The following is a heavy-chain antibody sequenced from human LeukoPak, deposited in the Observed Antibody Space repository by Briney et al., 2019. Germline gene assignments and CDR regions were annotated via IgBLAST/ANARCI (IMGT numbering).Heavy chain of an antibody. D-gene: IGHD6-13*01. CDR2: ISSSGSSV. CDR3: SRGSAAVTGSFDY. J-gene: IGHJ4*02. V-gene: IGHV3-11*01. Sequence: GGSLTLSCAASGFTFSDYYMTWIRQSPGKGLEWISYISSSGSSVYYADSVKGRFTISRDNAKNSLYLQMNSLRAEDTAVYYCSRGSAAVTGSFDYWGQGTLVTVSS. CDR1: GFTFSDYY.